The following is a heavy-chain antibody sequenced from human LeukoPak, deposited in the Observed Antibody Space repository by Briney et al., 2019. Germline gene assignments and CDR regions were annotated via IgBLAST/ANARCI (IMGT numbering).Heavy chain of an antibody. CDR2: IIPIFGTA. V-gene: IGHV1-69*13. Sequence: SVKVSCKASGGTFSSYAISWVRQAPGQGLEWMGGIIPIFGTANYAQKFQGRVTITADESTSTAYMELSSLRSEDTAVYYCASAGRIAAAGTPAPYGMDVWGKGTTVTVSS. J-gene: IGHJ6*04. CDR3: ASAGRIAAAGTPAPYGMDV. D-gene: IGHD6-13*01. CDR1: GGTFSSYA.